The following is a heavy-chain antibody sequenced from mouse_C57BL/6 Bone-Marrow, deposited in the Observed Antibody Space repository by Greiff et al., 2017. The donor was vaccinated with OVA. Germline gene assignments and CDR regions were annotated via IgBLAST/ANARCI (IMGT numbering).Heavy chain of an antibody. CDR2: INPYNGDT. D-gene: IGHD1-1*01. CDR3: ARRDYYGTQYYFDY. Sequence: VQLQQSGPELVKPGDSVKISCTASGYSFTGYFMNWVMQSHGKSLEWIGRINPYNGDTFYNQKFKGKATLTVDKSSSTAHMELRSLTSEDSAVYDCARRDYYGTQYYFDYWGQGTTLTVSS. V-gene: IGHV1-20*01. J-gene: IGHJ2*01. CDR1: GYSFTGYF.